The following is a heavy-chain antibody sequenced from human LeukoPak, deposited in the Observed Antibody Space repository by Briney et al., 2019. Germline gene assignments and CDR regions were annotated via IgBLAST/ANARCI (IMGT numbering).Heavy chain of an antibody. CDR1: GFTFSSYA. V-gene: IGHV3-23*01. Sequence: GGSLRLSCAASGFTFSSYAMSWVRQAPGKGLEWVSAISGSGGSTYYADSVKGRFTISRDNSKNTLYLQMNSLRAEDTAVYYCAKPAGGMIVVVIGAFNIWGQGTMVTVSS. CDR3: AKPAGGMIVVVIGAFNI. D-gene: IGHD3-22*01. CDR2: ISGSGGST. J-gene: IGHJ3*02.